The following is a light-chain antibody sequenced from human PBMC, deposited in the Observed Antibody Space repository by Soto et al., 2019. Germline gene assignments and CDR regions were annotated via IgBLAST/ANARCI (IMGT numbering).Light chain of an antibody. CDR1: QSISSY. CDR3: QQYGYSPIT. J-gene: IGKJ5*01. V-gene: IGKV1-39*01. Sequence: DIQMTQSPSSLSASVGDRVTITCRASQSISSYLNWYQQKPGKAPKLLIYAASSLQSGVPSRFSGSGSGTDFTLTISRLEPEDFAVYYCQQYGYSPITFGQGTRLEI. CDR2: AAS.